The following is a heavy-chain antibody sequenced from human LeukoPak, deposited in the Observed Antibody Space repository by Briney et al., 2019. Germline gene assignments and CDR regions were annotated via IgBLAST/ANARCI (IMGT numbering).Heavy chain of an antibody. CDR1: RGSISGGGYY. Sequence: SETLSLTCTVSRGSISGGGYYWSWIRQHPGKGLGWIGYIYYSGSTYYNPSLKSLVTISVDTSKNQFSLKLSSVTAADTAVYYCAGSTDCTNGVCYYYFDYWGQGTLVTVSS. V-gene: IGHV4-31*01. J-gene: IGHJ4*02. CDR3: AGSTDCTNGVCYYYFDY. D-gene: IGHD2-8*01. CDR2: IYYSGST.